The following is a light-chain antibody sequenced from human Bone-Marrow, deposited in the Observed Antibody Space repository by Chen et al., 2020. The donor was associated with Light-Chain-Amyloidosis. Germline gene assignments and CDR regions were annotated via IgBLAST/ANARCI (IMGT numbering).Light chain of an antibody. Sequence: SYVLTQPSPVSVAPGQTATIACWGNNIGSTSVHWYQQTPGQAPLLVVYDDSDRPSGIPERLSGSNSGNTATLTISRVEAGDEADYYCQVWDRSSDRPVFGGGTKLTVL. CDR1: NIGSTS. J-gene: IGLJ3*02. V-gene: IGLV3-21*02. CDR2: DDS. CDR3: QVWDRSSDRPV.